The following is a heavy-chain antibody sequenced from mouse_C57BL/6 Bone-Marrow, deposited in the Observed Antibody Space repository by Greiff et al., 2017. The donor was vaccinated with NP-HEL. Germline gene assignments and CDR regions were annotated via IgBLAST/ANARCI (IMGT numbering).Heavy chain of an antibody. CDR2: IDPENGDT. Sequence: EVQLQQSGAELVRPGASVKLSCTASGFNIKDDYMHWVKQRPEQGLEWIGWIDPENGDTEYASKFQGKATITADTSSNTAYLQLSSLTSEDTAVYYCTTNYYGSSYGADWGQGTLVTVSA. V-gene: IGHV14-4*01. CDR1: GFNIKDDY. J-gene: IGHJ3*01. D-gene: IGHD1-1*01. CDR3: TTNYYGSSYGAD.